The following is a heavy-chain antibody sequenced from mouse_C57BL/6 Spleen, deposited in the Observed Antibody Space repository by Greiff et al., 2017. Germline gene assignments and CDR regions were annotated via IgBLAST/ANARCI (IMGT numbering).Heavy chain of an antibody. CDR3: ARSLTGTRNYFDY. D-gene: IGHD4-1*01. CDR2: IDPSDSYT. V-gene: IGHV1-69*01. J-gene: IGHJ2*01. CDR1: GYTFTSYW. Sequence: QVQLQQPGAELVMPGASVKLSCKASGYTFTSYWMHWVKQRPGQGLEWIGEIDPSDSYTKYNQKFKGKSTLTVDKASSTAYMQLSSLTSEDSAVYYCARSLTGTRNYFDYWGQGTTLTVSS.